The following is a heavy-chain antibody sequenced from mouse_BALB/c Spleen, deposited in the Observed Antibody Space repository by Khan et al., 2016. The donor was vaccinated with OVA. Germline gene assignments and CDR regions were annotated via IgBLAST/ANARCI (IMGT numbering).Heavy chain of an antibody. CDR3: ARDDYFVGDAMDY. J-gene: IGHJ4*01. CDR2: IYPGNVNT. D-gene: IGHD2-4*01. CDR1: GYTFTSYY. V-gene: IGHV1S56*01. Sequence: QVQLQQPGPELVKPGASVRISCKASGYTFTSYYIHWVKQRSGQGLEWIGWIYPGNVNTKYNEKFKGKATLTADKSSSTAYMQLSSLTSEDSAVYFCARDDYFVGDAMDYWGQGTSVTVSS.